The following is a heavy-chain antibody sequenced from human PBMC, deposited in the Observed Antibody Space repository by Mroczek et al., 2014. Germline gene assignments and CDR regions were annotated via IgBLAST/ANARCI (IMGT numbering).Heavy chain of an antibody. D-gene: IGHD5-24*01. V-gene: IGHV4-39*01. J-gene: IGHJ3*02. Sequence: QVQLVESGPGLVKPSETLSLTCTVSGGSISSSSYYWGWIRQPPGKGLEWIGSIYYSGSTYYNPSLKSRVTISVDTSKNQFSLKLSSVTAADTAVYYCARRRRDGYNSAFDIWGQGTMVTVSS. CDR2: IYYSGST. CDR1: GGSISSSSYY. CDR3: ARRRRDGYNSAFDI.